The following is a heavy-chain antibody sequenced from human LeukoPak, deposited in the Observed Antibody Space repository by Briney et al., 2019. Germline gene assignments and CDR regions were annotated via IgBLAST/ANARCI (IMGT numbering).Heavy chain of an antibody. V-gene: IGHV4-31*09. Sequence: PSQTLSLTCTVSGGSISSGGYYWSWIRQHPGKGLEWIGYIYYSGSTYYNPSLKGRVTISVDKSKNQFSLKLSSVTAADTAVYYCAINGGSSNFDYWGQGTLVTVSS. CDR2: IYYSGST. CDR3: AINGGSSNFDY. J-gene: IGHJ4*02. CDR1: GGSISSGGYY. D-gene: IGHD1-26*01.